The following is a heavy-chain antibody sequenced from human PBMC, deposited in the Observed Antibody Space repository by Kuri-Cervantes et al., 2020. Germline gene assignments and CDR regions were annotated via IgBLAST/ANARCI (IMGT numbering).Heavy chain of an antibody. CDR2: INHSGST. CDR3: ARLDPRFGKSPFDD. D-gene: IGHD3-10*01. CDR1: GGSFSGYH. Sequence: SETLSLTCAVYGGSFSGYHCTWVRQPPGPGLEWIGEINHSGSTSYNPSLRSRVIISVDTSKNQFSLKLSSVTAADTAVYYCARLDPRFGKSPFDDWGQGTLVTVSS. V-gene: IGHV4-34*01. J-gene: IGHJ4*02.